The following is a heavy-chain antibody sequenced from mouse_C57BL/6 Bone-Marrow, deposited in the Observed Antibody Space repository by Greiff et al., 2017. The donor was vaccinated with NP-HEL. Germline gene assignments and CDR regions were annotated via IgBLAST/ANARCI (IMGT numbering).Heavy chain of an antibody. V-gene: IGHV3-6*01. J-gene: IGHJ4*01. CDR2: ISYDGSN. Sequence: ESGPGLVKPSQSLSLTCSVTGYSITSGYYWNWIRQFPGNKLEWMGYISYDGSNNYNPSLKNRISITRDTSKNQFFLKLNSVTTEDTATYYCARAYRGDAMDYWGQGTSVTVSS. CDR1: GYSITSGYY. CDR3: ARAYRGDAMDY. D-gene: IGHD2-14*01.